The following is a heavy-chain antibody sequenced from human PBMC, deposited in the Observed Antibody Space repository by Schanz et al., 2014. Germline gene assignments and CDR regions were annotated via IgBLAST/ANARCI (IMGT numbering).Heavy chain of an antibody. J-gene: IGHJ6*02. CDR2: IYYSGST. V-gene: IGHV4-59*01. CDR1: GGSINSYY. CDR3: ARELVTYYGSGPTTYPRLYGMDV. D-gene: IGHD3-10*01. Sequence: QVQLQESGPGLVKPSETLSLTCTVSGGSINSYYWTWIRQPPGKGLEWIGYIYYSGSTNYNPSLRSRVTILVDTSKNQFSLKLYSVTAADTAVYFCARELVTYYGSGPTTYPRLYGMDVWGQGTTVTVSS.